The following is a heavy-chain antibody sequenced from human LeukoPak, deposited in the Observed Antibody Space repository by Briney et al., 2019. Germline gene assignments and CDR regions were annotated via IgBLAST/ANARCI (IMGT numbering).Heavy chain of an antibody. D-gene: IGHD1-26*01. Sequence: GGSLRLSCTASRFRFSYYSMNWVRQAPGKGLEWVSYISSSGSTIYYADSVKGRFTISRDNAKNSLYLQMNSLRAEDTAVYYCARPEWELQSDDAFDIWGQGTMVTVSS. CDR1: RFRFSYYS. CDR3: ARPEWELQSDDAFDI. J-gene: IGHJ3*02. CDR2: ISSSGSTI. V-gene: IGHV3-48*04.